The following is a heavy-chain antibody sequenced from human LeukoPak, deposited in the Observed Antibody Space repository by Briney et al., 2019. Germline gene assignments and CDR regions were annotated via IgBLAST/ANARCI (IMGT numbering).Heavy chain of an antibody. CDR2: IIPIFGTA. D-gene: IGHD3-22*01. V-gene: IGHV1-69*13. Sequence: SVKVSCKASGGTFSSYAISWVRQAPGQGLEWMGGIIPIFGTANYAQKFQGRVTITADESTSTAYMELSSLRSEDTDVYYCAREGDYYDSSGYHHFDYWGQGTLVTVSS. CDR1: GGTFSSYA. J-gene: IGHJ4*02. CDR3: AREGDYYDSSGYHHFDY.